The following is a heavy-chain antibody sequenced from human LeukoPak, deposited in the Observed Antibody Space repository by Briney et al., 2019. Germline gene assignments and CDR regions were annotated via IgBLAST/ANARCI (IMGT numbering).Heavy chain of an antibody. D-gene: IGHD6-13*01. CDR2: NHHSGST. CDR3: ARGFVSSSWLFDY. Sequence: SETLSLTCAVYGGSFSGYYWSWIRQPPGKGLEWIGENHHSGSTNYNPSLKSRVTISVDTSKNQFSLKLSSVTAADTAVYYCARGFVSSSWLFDYWGQGTLVTVSS. CDR1: GGSFSGYY. J-gene: IGHJ4*02. V-gene: IGHV4-34*01.